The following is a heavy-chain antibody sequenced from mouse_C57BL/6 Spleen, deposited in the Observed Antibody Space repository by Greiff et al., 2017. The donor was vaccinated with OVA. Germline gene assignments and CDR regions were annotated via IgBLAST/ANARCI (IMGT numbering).Heavy chain of an antibody. CDR2: IYPGDGDT. CDR3: ARMDNYYYGSSLGAMDY. Sequence: QVQLKESGPELVKPGASVKISCKASGYAFSSSWMNWVKQRPGKGLEWIGRIYPGDGDTNYNGKFKGKGTLTADKSSSTAYMQLSSLTSEDSAVYFCARMDNYYYGSSLGAMDYWGQGTSVTVSS. J-gene: IGHJ4*01. D-gene: IGHD1-1*01. CDR1: GYAFSSSW. V-gene: IGHV1-82*01.